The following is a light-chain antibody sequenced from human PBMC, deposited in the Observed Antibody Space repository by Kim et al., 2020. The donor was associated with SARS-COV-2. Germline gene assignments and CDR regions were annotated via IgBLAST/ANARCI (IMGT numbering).Light chain of an antibody. Sequence: SYELTQPPSVSVAPGKTAIITCGGNYIGTQRVQWYQQRPGQAPVLVIYYDSDRPSGIPERFSGSNSGNTATLTINRVEAGDEADYYCQVWDASSDHWVFGGGTQLTVL. CDR2: YDS. CDR3: QVWDASSDHWV. CDR1: YIGTQR. J-gene: IGLJ3*02. V-gene: IGLV3-21*04.